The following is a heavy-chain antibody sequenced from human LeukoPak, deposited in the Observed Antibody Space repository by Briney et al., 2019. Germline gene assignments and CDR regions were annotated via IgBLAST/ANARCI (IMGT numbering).Heavy chain of an antibody. CDR3: AREHDVLAVAATPDY. J-gene: IGHJ4*02. V-gene: IGHV3-48*04. CDR1: GFTFSHYT. D-gene: IGHD2-15*01. CDR2: ISSSSTTI. Sequence: PGGSLRLSCAASGFTFSHYTMNWVRQAPGKGLEWVSYISSSSTTIYYADSVRGRFTISRDNTKNSLYLQMNSLRAEDTAVYYCAREHDVLAVAATPDYWGQGALVTVSS.